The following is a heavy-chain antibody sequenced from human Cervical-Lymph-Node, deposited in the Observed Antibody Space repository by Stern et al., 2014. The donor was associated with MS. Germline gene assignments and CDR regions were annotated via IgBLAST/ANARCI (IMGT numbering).Heavy chain of an antibody. CDR3: ATRNIGTRGY. J-gene: IGHJ4*02. V-gene: IGHV3-66*02. D-gene: IGHD6-6*01. CDR1: GFTVSNNY. Sequence: EVQLEESGGGLVQPGGSLRLSCAASGFTVSNNYMTWVRQGPGMGLEWVSLIDSGGNTYYADSVKGRFTNSRDNSKNTLYLQMNSLRPEDTAVYYCATRNIGTRGYWGQGALVTVSS. CDR2: IDSGGNT.